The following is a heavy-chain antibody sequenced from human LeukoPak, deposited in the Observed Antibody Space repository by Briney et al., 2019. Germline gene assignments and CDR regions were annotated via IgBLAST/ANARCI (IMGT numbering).Heavy chain of an antibody. CDR3: ARVVGRIRGIQYYFDY. CDR2: IKQDGSEK. Sequence: PGGSLRLSCAASGFTFSSYWMSWVRQAPGKGLEWVANIKQDGSEKYYVDSVKGRFTISRDNAKNSLYLQMNSLRAEATAVYYCARVVGRIRGIQYYFDYWGQGTLVTVSS. V-gene: IGHV3-7*01. J-gene: IGHJ4*02. CDR1: GFTFSSYW. D-gene: IGHD3-10*01.